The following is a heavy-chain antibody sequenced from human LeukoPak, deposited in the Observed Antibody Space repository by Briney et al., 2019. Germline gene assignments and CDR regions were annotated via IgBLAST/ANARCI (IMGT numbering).Heavy chain of an antibody. CDR3: ARHPGYIGHYYYYGMDV. Sequence: PSETLSLTCTVSGGSISSSSYCWGWIRQPPGKGLEWIGSIYYSGSTYYNPSLKSRVTISVDTSKNQFSLKLSSVTAADTAVYYCARHPGYIGHYYYYGMDVWGQGTTVTVSS. CDR2: IYYSGST. D-gene: IGHD5-18*01. V-gene: IGHV4-39*01. J-gene: IGHJ6*02. CDR1: GGSISSSSYC.